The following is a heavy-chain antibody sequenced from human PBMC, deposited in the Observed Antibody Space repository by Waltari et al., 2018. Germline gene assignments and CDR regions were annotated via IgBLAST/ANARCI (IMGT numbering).Heavy chain of an antibody. V-gene: IGHV1-69*14. J-gene: IGHJ6*03. CDR1: GGTFSRYA. CDR2: IIPIFGTA. Sequence: QVQLVQSGAEVKKPGSSVKVSCKASGGTFSRYAISWVRQAPGQGLEWMGGIIPIFGTANYAQKFQGRVTITADKSTSTAYMELSSLRSEDTAVYYCASTSLYSSSSGYYMDVWGKGTTVTVSS. D-gene: IGHD6-13*01. CDR3: ASTSLYSSSSGYYMDV.